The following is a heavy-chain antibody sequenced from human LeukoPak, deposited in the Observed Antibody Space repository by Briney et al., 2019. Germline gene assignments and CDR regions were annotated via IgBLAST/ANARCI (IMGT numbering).Heavy chain of an antibody. CDR1: GGTFSSYA. D-gene: IGHD3-22*01. CDR2: IIPIFGTA. Sequence: PWASLKVSCKASGGTFSSYAISWVRQAPGQGLEWMGGIIPIFGTANYAQKFQGRVTITADEATSTAYMELSSLRSEDTAVYYCARGGDYYDSSGYYLPGLDYWGQGTLVTVSS. CDR3: ARGGDYYDSSGYYLPGLDY. J-gene: IGHJ4*02. V-gene: IGHV1-69*13.